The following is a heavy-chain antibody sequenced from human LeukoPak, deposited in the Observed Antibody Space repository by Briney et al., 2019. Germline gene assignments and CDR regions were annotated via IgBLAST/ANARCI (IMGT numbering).Heavy chain of an antibody. CDR1: GYTFTGYY. CDR3: ARDVEARTWGLGNY. V-gene: IGHV1-2*06. D-gene: IGHD7-27*01. CDR2: INPNSGGT. J-gene: IGHJ4*02. Sequence: GASVKVSCKASGYTFTGYYMHWMRQAPGHGPEWMGRINPNSGGTNYAQRFQGRVTLTSDTSISTAYMELNNLRSDDTAVYYCARDVEARTWGLGNYWGQGTLVTVSS.